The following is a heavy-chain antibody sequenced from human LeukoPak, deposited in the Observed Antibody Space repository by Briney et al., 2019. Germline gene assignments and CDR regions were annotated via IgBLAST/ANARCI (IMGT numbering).Heavy chain of an antibody. Sequence: PGGSLRLSCAAFGFTFTDYSMNWVRQAPGKGLEWVSSISSSSSYIYYADSVKGRFTISRDNAKNSLYLQMNSLRAEDTAVYYCAREVHDAFDIWGQGTMVTVSS. CDR3: AREVHDAFDI. CDR1: GFTFTDYS. D-gene: IGHD3/OR15-3a*01. CDR2: ISSSSSYI. J-gene: IGHJ3*02. V-gene: IGHV3-21*01.